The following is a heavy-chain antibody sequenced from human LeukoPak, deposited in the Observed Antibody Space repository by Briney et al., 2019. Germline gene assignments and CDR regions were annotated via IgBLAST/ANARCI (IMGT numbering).Heavy chain of an antibody. CDR3: ARRLTGLRDSFDI. CDR1: GGSFSGYF. J-gene: IGHJ3*02. V-gene: IGHV4-34*01. CDR2: INHGGST. Sequence: SETLSLTCAVYGGSFSGYFWTWIRQPPGKGLEWIGEINHGGSTNYNPSLKSRVTISVDTSKNQFSLKLSSVTAADTAVYYCARRLTGLRDSFDIWGQGTMVTVSS. D-gene: IGHD7-27*01.